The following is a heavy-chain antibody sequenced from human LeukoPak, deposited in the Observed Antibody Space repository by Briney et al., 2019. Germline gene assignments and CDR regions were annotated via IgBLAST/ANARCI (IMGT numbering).Heavy chain of an antibody. Sequence: GGSLRLACAASGFTFNSYAMSWVRQAPGKGLEWVSAISGNAGSTYYADSVKGRFTISRDNSKNTLYLQMNSLRAEDTAIYYCAKDQNMVATAPFDCWGQGTLVTVSS. CDR1: GFTFNSYA. CDR3: AKDQNMVATAPFDC. CDR2: ISGNAGST. V-gene: IGHV3-23*01. D-gene: IGHD5-12*01. J-gene: IGHJ4*02.